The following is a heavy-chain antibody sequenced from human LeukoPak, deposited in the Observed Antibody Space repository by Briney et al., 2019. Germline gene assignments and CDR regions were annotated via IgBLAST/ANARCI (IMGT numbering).Heavy chain of an antibody. CDR2: MNPSSGNT. CDR1: GYTFTSYD. CDR3: ARVAYYYDSAGLYLNYFYGMDV. V-gene: IGHV1-8*01. D-gene: IGHD3-22*01. Sequence: ASVKVSCKASGYTFTSYDINWVRQATGQGLEWLGWMNPSSGNTGYAQKFQGRVTITRDTSISTAYMELSSLRSEDTAVYYCARVAYYYDSAGLYLNYFYGMDVWGQGTTVTVSS. J-gene: IGHJ6*02.